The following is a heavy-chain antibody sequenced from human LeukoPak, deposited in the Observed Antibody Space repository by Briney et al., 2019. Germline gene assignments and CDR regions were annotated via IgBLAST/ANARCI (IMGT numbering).Heavy chain of an antibody. J-gene: IGHJ4*02. V-gene: IGHV5-10-1*01. CDR1: GYSFTSYW. Sequence: GESLKISCEASGYSFTSYWITWVRQMPGKGREWMGMIDPSDSYSNYSPSFQGHVTISADKSISTVYLQWRSLKASDTAMYYCARHRDGYNHTFDYWGQGTLVTVSS. CDR2: IDPSDSYS. CDR3: ARHRDGYNHTFDY. D-gene: IGHD5-24*01.